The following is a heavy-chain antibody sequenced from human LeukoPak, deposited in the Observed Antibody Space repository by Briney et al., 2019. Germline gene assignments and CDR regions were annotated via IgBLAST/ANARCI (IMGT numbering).Heavy chain of an antibody. CDR3: ARLTASKADGMDV. D-gene: IGHD1-14*01. CDR1: GFTFGSFW. CDR2: IKQDGSDK. J-gene: IGHJ6*02. V-gene: IGHV3-7*01. Sequence: AGGSLRLSCAASGFTFGSFWMTWVRQAPGKGLEWVANIKQDGSDKHYVDSVKGRVTISRDNARNSLYLQMNSLRAEDTAVYYCARLTASKADGMDVWGQGTTVTVSS.